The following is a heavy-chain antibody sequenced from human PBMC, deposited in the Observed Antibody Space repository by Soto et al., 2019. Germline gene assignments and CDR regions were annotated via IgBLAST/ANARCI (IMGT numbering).Heavy chain of an antibody. CDR2: INHSGST. V-gene: IGHV4-34*01. D-gene: IGHD1-20*01. CDR1: GGSFSDYY. Sequence: SETLSLTCSVYGGSFSDYYWSWIRQPPGKGLEWIGEINHSGSTNYNPSLKSRVTISVHTSKHQFSLKLRSVTAADTAIYYCTRRYNWNDNYFDPWGPGALVTVSS. J-gene: IGHJ5*02. CDR3: TRRYNWNDNYFDP.